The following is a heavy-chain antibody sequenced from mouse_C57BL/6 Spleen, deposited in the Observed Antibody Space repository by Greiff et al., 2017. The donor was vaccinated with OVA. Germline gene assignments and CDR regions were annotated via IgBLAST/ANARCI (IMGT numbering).Heavy chain of an antibody. CDR1: GYAFSSSW. J-gene: IGHJ1*03. CDR3: AREAPYYGSSYGYFDV. V-gene: IGHV1-82*01. Sequence: VQVVESGPELVKPGASVKISCKASGYAFSSSWMNWVKPRPGKGLEWIGRIYPGDGDTNYNGKFKGKATLTADKSSSTAYMQLSSLTSEDSAVYFCAREAPYYGSSYGYFDVWGTGTTVTVSS. D-gene: IGHD1-1*01. CDR2: IYPGDGDT.